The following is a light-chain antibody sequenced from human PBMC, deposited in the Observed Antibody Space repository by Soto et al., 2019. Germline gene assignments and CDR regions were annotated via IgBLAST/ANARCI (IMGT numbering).Light chain of an antibody. CDR2: DAS. V-gene: IGKV1-5*01. CDR1: QSISSW. Sequence: DIQMTQSPSTLSASVGDRVTITCRASQSISSWLAWYQQKPGKAPNLLIYDASALESGVPSRFSGSGSGTEFTLTISSPQPDDFATYYCQQYNSYSQTFGQGTKVDIK. J-gene: IGKJ1*01. CDR3: QQYNSYSQT.